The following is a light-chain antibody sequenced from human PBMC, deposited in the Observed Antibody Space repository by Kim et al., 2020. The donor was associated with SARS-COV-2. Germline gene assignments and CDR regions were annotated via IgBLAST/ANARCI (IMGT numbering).Light chain of an antibody. Sequence: SSELTQDPAVSVALGQTVRITCLGDSLRSYYASWYQQKPGQAPVLVIYGKNNRPSGIPDRFSGSSSGNTASLTITGAQAEDEADYYCNSRDSSGNHPEVFGGGTQLTIL. CDR2: GKN. J-gene: IGLJ2*01. CDR3: NSRDSSGNHPEV. CDR1: SLRSYY. V-gene: IGLV3-19*01.